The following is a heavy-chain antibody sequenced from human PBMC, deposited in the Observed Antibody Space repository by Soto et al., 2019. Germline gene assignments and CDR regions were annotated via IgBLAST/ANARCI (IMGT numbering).Heavy chain of an antibody. Sequence: RLSCAASGFTFSNAWMNWVRQAPGKGLEWVGRIKSKTDGGTTDYAAPVKGRFTISRDDSKNTLYLQMNSLRDEDTAVYFCAKLQGFTTIYDYWGQGTLVTVSS. CDR2: IKSKTDGGTT. V-gene: IGHV3-15*07. J-gene: IGHJ4*02. CDR1: GFTFSNAW. CDR3: AKLQGFTTIYDY. D-gene: IGHD1-1*01.